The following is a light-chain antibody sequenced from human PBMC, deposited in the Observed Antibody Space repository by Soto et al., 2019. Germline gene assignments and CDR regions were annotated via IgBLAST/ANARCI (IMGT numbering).Light chain of an antibody. Sequence: QSVLTQPPSLSGAPGQRVTISCTGISSDIGAGSEVHWYQQLPGTAPKLLIFGSTNRPSGVPDRFSGSKSATSASLAITGLQAEDEADYYCQSYDNSLSAYVFGTGTKLTVL. J-gene: IGLJ1*01. CDR2: GST. V-gene: IGLV1-40*01. CDR1: SSDIGAGSE. CDR3: QSYDNSLSAYV.